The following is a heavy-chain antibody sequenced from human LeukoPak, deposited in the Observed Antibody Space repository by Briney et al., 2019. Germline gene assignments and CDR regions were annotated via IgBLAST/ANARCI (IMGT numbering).Heavy chain of an antibody. D-gene: IGHD3-3*01. CDR2: VHLDGTT. CDR3: AREGGFYRPLDY. V-gene: IGHV4-4*02. J-gene: IGHJ4*02. Sequence: PSGTLSLTCGVSGXSVASTNGWTWVRQPPGKGLEWIGEVHLDGTTNYNPSLKSRLTMSVDLSENHISLTLTSVTAADTAVYYCAREGGFYRPLDYSGQGTLVTVSS. CDR1: GXSVASTNG.